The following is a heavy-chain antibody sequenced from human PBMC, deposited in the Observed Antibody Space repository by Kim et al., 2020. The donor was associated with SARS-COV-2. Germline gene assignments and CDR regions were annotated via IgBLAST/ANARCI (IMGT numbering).Heavy chain of an antibody. CDR3: ARDDYDDSSGSLDY. D-gene: IGHD3-22*01. CDR1: GFTFSSYT. Sequence: GGSLRLSCAASGFTFSSYTMHWVRQAPGKGLEWVSSISCDGSNKYYADSVKGRFTISRDNSKNTLYLQMNSLRAEDTAVYYCARDDYDDSSGSLDYWGQGTLVTVSS. CDR2: ISCDGSNK. V-gene: IGHV3-30*04. J-gene: IGHJ4*02.